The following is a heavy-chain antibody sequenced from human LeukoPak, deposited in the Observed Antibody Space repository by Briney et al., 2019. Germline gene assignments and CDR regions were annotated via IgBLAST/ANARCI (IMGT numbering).Heavy chain of an antibody. CDR2: IIPIFGTA. D-gene: IGHD1-26*01. Sequence: SVKVSCKASGGTFSSYAISWVRQAPGQGLEWMGGIIPIFGTANYAQKFQGRVTITADESTSTAYMELSSLRSEDTAVYYCARAGYSGSYQGAFDIWGQGTMVTVSS. CDR3: ARAGYSGSYQGAFDI. CDR1: GGTFSSYA. J-gene: IGHJ3*02. V-gene: IGHV1-69*13.